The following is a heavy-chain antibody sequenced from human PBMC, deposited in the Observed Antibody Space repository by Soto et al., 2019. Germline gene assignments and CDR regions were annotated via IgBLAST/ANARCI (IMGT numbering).Heavy chain of an antibody. J-gene: IGHJ6*02. CDR3: ARAYGSGYMDV. D-gene: IGHD3-10*01. CDR1: GGSISSGGYY. Sequence: QVQLQESGPGLVKPSQTLSLTCTVSGGSISSGGYYWSWIRQHPGKGLEWIGYIYYSGSTYYNSYIKSRVTISVDTSKYQLSLKLSSVTAAETAVYYCARAYGSGYMDVWGQGTTVTVSS. CDR2: IYYSGST. V-gene: IGHV4-31*03.